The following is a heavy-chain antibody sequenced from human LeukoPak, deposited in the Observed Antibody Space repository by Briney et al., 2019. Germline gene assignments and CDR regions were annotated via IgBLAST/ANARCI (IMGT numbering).Heavy chain of an antibody. CDR3: AKDCSSTSCYILKIQQLEGPDY. Sequence: QPGGSLRLSCAASGFTFSSYAMSWVRQAPGKGLEWVSAISGSGGSTYYADSVKGRFTISRDNSKNTLYLQVNSLRAEDTAVYYCAKDCSSTSCYILKIQQLEGPDYWGQGTLVTVSS. CDR1: GFTFSSYA. J-gene: IGHJ4*02. V-gene: IGHV3-23*01. D-gene: IGHD2-2*01. CDR2: ISGSGGST.